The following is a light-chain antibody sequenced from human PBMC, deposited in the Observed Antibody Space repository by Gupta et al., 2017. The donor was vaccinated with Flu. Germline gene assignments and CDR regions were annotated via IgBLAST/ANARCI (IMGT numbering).Light chain of an antibody. CDR3: QQDGSSPVT. J-gene: IGKJ2*01. V-gene: IGKV3-20*01. CDR2: DAS. CDR1: QSVSSSY. Sequence: EIVLTQSPGTLSLSPGERATLSCRASQSVSSSYLAWYQQKPGQAPRLLIYDASSRATDIPDRFSGSGSGTDFTLTISRLEPEDFAMYYCQQDGSSPVTFGQGTKMEIE.